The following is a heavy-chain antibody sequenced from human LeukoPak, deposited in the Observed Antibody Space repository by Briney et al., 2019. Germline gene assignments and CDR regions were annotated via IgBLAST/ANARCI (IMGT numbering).Heavy chain of an antibody. CDR2: IYYSGST. Sequence: PSETLSLTCTVSGGSISSGGYYWSWIRQHPGKGLEWIGYIYYSGSTYYNPSLKSRVTISVDTSKNQFSLKLSSVTAADTAVYYCARDQSRWCSSTSCHNWFDPWGQGTLVTVSS. CDR3: ARDQSRWCSSTSCHNWFDP. J-gene: IGHJ5*02. CDR1: GGSISSGGYY. V-gene: IGHV4-31*03. D-gene: IGHD2-2*01.